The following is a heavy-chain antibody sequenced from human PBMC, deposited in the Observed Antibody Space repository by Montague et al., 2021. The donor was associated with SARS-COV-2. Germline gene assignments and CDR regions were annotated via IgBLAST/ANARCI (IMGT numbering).Heavy chain of an antibody. Sequence: SKTLSLTCTVSGGSMSDHYWAWIRQPPGKGLEWLAYIYYSGGINSNASLKSRVTMPVDTSKNQFSLKLTSVTAADTAVYYCARAVSVRRAVNWFDPWGQGTLVTVSS. CDR1: GGSMSDHY. J-gene: IGHJ5*02. D-gene: IGHD3-10*01. CDR3: ARAVSVRRAVNWFDP. CDR2: IYYSGGI. V-gene: IGHV4-59*11.